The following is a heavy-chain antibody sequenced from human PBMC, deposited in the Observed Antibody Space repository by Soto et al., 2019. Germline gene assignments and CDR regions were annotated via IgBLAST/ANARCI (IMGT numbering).Heavy chain of an antibody. CDR2: ISNDGNRQ. CDR1: GFSFSSQA. J-gene: IGHJ3*02. CDR3: ARDIYSYGSVGTPDI. V-gene: IGHV3-30-3*01. D-gene: IGHD5-18*01. Sequence: QEQLMESGGGVVQPGRSLRLPCVASGFSFSSQAMHWVRQAPGKGLEWVAAISNDGNRQLYADSVKDRFTISRDNSRNTLDLQMNNLRTEDTGVYFCARDIYSYGSVGTPDIWGQGTMVTVSS.